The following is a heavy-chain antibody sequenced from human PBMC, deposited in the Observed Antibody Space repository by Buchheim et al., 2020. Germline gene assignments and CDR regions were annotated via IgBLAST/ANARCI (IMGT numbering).Heavy chain of an antibody. CDR1: GGSFSGYY. CDR3: ARQRLLWFGMNYYYYGMDV. Sequence: QVQLQQWGAGLLKPSETLSLTCAVYGGSFSGYYWSWIRQPPGKGLEWIGEINHSRSTNCNPSLKSRVTISVDTSKNQFSLKLSSVTAADTAVYYCARQRLLWFGMNYYYYGMDVWGQGTT. CDR2: INHSRST. V-gene: IGHV4-34*01. D-gene: IGHD3-10*01. J-gene: IGHJ6*02.